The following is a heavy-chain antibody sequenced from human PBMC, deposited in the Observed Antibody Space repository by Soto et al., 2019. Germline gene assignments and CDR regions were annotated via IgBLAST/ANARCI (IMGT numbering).Heavy chain of an antibody. Sequence: PSETLSLTCTVSGCSISSSSYYWGWIRQPTGKRLEWIGSIYYSGSTYYNPSLKSRVTISVDTSKNQFSLKLSSVTVADTAVYYCACIIAEHYYDSSGYPYYFDYWGQGTLVTVSS. D-gene: IGHD3-22*01. V-gene: IGHV4-39*01. CDR1: GCSISSSSYY. CDR2: IYYSGST. J-gene: IGHJ4*02. CDR3: ACIIAEHYYDSSGYPYYFDY.